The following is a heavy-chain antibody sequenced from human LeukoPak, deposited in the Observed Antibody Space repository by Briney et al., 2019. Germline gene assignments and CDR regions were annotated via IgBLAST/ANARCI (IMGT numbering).Heavy chain of an antibody. D-gene: IGHD1-26*01. CDR2: IYTSGST. J-gene: IGHJ3*02. CDR1: GGSISSGSYY. CDR3: AREGLGSGSYYGPLNDAFDI. V-gene: IGHV4-61*02. Sequence: PSETLSLTCTVSGGSISSGSYYWSWIRQPAGKGLEWIGRIYTSGSTNYNPSLKSRVTISVDTSKNQFSLKLSSVTAADTAVYYCAREGLGSGSYYGPLNDAFDIWGQGTMVTVSS.